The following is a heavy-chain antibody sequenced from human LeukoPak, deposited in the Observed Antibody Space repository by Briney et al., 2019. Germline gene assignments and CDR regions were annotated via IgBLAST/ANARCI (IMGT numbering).Heavy chain of an antibody. CDR1: RHAPTIVT. CDR3: ANDRARKMTYSAFET. J-gene: IGHJ5*02. D-gene: IGHD2-15*01. Sequence: ASVRLSCAASRHAPTIVTTGAGSGAPGQGLEWMGWISAYNGNTNYAQKLQGRVTMTTDTSTSTSYIELRIRISAEAAAYTSANDRARKMTYSAFETWGQGTLVTVSS. V-gene: IGHV1-18*01. CDR2: ISAYNGNT.